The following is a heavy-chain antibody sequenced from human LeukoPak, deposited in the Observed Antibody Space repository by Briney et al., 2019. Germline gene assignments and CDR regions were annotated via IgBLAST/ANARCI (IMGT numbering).Heavy chain of an antibody. Sequence: ASETLSLTCAVYGGSFRGYYWSWIRQPPGKGREWIGEINHSGSTNYNPSLKSRATISVDTAKNQFSLKLSSVTAADTAVYYCASRQELRPLPGVFVHGETVPFNYWGQGTLVTVSS. V-gene: IGHV4-34*01. CDR1: GGSFRGYY. CDR3: ASRQELRPLPGVFVHGETVPFNY. J-gene: IGHJ4*02. CDR2: INHSGST. D-gene: IGHD4-17*01.